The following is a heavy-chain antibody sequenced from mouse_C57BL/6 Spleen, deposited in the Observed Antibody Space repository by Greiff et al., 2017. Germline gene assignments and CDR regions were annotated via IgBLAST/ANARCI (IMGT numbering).Heavy chain of an antibody. V-gene: IGHV1-53*01. Sequence: QVQLQQSGTELVKPGASVKLSCKASGYTFTSYWMHWVKQRPGQGLEWIGNINPSNGGTNYNEKFKSKATLTVDKSSSTAYMQLSSLTSEDSAVYYCARGGTGRGYFDYWGQGTTLTVSS. D-gene: IGHD4-1*01. J-gene: IGHJ2*01. CDR3: ARGGTGRGYFDY. CDR1: GYTFTSYW. CDR2: INPSNGGT.